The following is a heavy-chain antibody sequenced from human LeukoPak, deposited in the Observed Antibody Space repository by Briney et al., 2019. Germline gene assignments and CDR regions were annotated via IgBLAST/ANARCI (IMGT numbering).Heavy chain of an antibody. CDR1: GYSFTSYW. CDR2: IDPSDSYT. Sequence: GESLKISCQGCGYSFTSYWITWVRQMPGKGLEWMGRIDPSDSYTNYSPSFQGHVTISADKSISTACLQWTSLKASDTAMFYCARHRSPGKFDSWGRGTLVTVSS. J-gene: IGHJ4*02. CDR3: ARHRSPGKFDS. V-gene: IGHV5-10-1*01.